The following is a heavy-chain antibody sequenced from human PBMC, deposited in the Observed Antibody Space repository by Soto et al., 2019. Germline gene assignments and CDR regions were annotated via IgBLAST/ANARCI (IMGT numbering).Heavy chain of an antibody. J-gene: IGHJ4*02. Sequence: PLRLSCAASGFTFDDYAMHWVRKAQEKELKWVSGINWNSGGIGYADSVKGRFTISRDNAKNSLYLQMNSLRAEDTALYYCAKDIRSGYSSSWYFFDYWGQGTLVTVSS. V-gene: IGHV3-9*01. CDR3: AKDIRSGYSSSWYFFDY. CDR2: INWNSGGI. CDR1: GFTFDDYA. D-gene: IGHD6-13*01.